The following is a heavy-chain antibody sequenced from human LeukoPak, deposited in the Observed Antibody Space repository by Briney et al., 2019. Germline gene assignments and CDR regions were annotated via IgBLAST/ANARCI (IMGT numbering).Heavy chain of an antibody. J-gene: IGHJ4*02. V-gene: IGHV3-23*01. CDR3: AKDPDFWSGLRYYFDY. CDR2: ISDSAYST. D-gene: IGHD3-3*01. CDR1: GFSFTSYA. Sequence: GGSLRLSCAASGFSFTSYAMSWVRQAPGKGLEWVSAISDSAYSTFYADSVKGRFTISRDNSKNTLYLQMNSLRAEDTAVYYCAKDPDFWSGLRYYFDYWGQGTLVTVSS.